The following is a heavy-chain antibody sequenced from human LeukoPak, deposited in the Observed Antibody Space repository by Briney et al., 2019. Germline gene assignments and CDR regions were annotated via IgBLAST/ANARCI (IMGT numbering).Heavy chain of an antibody. CDR1: GFTFSSYA. J-gene: IGHJ4*02. CDR3: ARESFDSSGHYDY. Sequence: GGSLRLSCAASGFTFSSYAMSWVRQAPGQGLEWVSAISDSGSTIYYADSVKGRFTISRDNAKNSLYLQMNSLRAEDTAVYYCARESFDSSGHYDYWGQGTLVTVSS. CDR2: ISDSGSTI. D-gene: IGHD3-22*01. V-gene: IGHV3-23*01.